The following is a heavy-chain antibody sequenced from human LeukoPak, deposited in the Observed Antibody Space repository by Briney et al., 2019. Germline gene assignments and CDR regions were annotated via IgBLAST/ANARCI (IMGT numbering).Heavy chain of an antibody. D-gene: IGHD3-3*01. J-gene: IGHJ5*02. CDR1: GYTFTSYY. CDR2: INPSGGST. V-gene: IGHV1-46*01. Sequence: AASVKVSCKASGYTFTSYYMHWVRQAPGQGLEWMGIINPSGGSTSYAQRFQGRVTMTRDTSTSTVYMELSSLRSEDTAVYYCAKVDYDFWSGHQGWFDPWGQGTLVTVSS. CDR3: AKVDYDFWSGHQGWFDP.